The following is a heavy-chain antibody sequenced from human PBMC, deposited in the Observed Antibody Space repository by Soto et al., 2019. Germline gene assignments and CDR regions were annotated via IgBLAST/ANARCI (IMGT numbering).Heavy chain of an antibody. J-gene: IGHJ4*02. CDR1: GGSFSSNW. Sequence: SETLSLTCAVSGGSFSSNWWSWVRQPPGKGLEWIGEIHHSGSTNYNPSLNSRVTISIDKSKNQFSLNLSSVTAADTAVYFCTTRDYGFIRQYRGQGTLVTVSS. CDR2: IHHSGST. D-gene: IGHD4-17*01. CDR3: TTRDYGFIRQY. V-gene: IGHV4-4*02.